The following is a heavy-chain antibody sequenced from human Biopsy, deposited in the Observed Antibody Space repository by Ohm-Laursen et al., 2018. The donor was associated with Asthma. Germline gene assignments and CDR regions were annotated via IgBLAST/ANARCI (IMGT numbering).Heavy chain of an antibody. Sequence: TQTLTLTCTFSGFSLTTTGMSVRWIRQPPGKALEWLALIDWDDDKYYSASLKTRLTISKDSSKNQVVLTMTNVDPVDTATYFCARIPEVGTNSFDIWGQGTMVTVSS. D-gene: IGHD1-14*01. CDR2: IDWDDDK. CDR1: GFSLTTTGMS. CDR3: ARIPEVGTNSFDI. V-gene: IGHV2-70*01. J-gene: IGHJ3*02.